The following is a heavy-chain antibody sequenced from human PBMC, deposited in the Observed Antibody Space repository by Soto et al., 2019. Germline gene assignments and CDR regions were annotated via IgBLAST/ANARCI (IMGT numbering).Heavy chain of an antibody. D-gene: IGHD2-15*01. Sequence: VGPLRLSCSASLFTFSSYSMNWVLHSPLKLLVLFSYVSSSSSTIYYADSVKGRFTISRDNAKNSLYLQMNSLRAEDTAVYYCAREWGARDIVVVVAATFGDDAFDIWGQGTMVTVSS. CDR3: AREWGARDIVVVVAATFGDDAFDI. CDR1: LFTFSSYS. V-gene: IGHV3-48*01. CDR2: VSSSSSTI. J-gene: IGHJ3*02.